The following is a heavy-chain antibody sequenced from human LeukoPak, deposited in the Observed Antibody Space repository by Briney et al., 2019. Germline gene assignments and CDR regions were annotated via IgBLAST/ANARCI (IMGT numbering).Heavy chain of an antibody. CDR3: ARHGDGYNHFDY. Sequence: SETLSLTCSVSGVYFSSSGCYWGWIRQPPGKGLEWIGSIYYSGSTYYNPSLKSRVTISVDTSKNQFSLKLSSVTAADTAVYYCARHGDGYNHFDYWGQGTLVTVSS. CDR1: GVYFSSSGCY. V-gene: IGHV4-39*01. CDR2: IYYSGST. D-gene: IGHD5-24*01. J-gene: IGHJ4*02.